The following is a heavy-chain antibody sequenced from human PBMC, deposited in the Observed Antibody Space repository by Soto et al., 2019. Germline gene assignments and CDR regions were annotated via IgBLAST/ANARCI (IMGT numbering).Heavy chain of an antibody. CDR1: GYSFTSYW. J-gene: IGHJ4*02. CDR2: IYLGDSDT. V-gene: IGHV5-51*01. Sequence: PGESLKISCKGSGYSFTSYWIGRVRQMPGKGLEWMGIIYLGDSDTRYSPSFQGQFTFSADKSISTAYLQWSSLKASDTAMYYCARPSEVGATINWDYWGQGTLVTVSS. CDR3: ARPSEVGATINWDY. D-gene: IGHD1-26*01.